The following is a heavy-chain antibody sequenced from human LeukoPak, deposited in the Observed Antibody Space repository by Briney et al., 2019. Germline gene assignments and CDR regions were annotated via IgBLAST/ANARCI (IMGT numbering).Heavy chain of an antibody. J-gene: IGHJ3*02. CDR2: ISSSSSYI. CDR1: GFTFTSYS. Sequence: GGSLRLSCAASGFTFTSYSMNWVRQAPGKGLEWVSSISSSSSYIYYADSVKGRFTLSRDNAKNSLYLQMNSLRAEDTAVYYCARDVSSGSPHAFDIWGQGTMVTVSS. CDR3: ARDVSSGSPHAFDI. V-gene: IGHV3-21*01. D-gene: IGHD3-3*01.